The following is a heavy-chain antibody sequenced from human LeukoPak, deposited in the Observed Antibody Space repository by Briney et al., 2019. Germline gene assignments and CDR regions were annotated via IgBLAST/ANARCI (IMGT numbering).Heavy chain of an antibody. D-gene: IGHD3-3*02. CDR1: GYTLTELS. J-gene: IGHJ3*02. CDR2: FDPEDGET. V-gene: IGHV1-24*01. CDR3: ATELHPHLDAFDI. Sequence: GASVKVSCKVSGYTLTELSMHWVRQAPGKGLDWMGGFDPEDGETIYAQKFQGRVIVTEDTSTDTAYMELSSLRSEDTAVYYCATELHPHLDAFDIWGQGTMVTVSS.